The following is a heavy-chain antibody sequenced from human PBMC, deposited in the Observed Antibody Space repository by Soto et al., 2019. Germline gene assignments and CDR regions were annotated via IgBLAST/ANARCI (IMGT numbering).Heavy chain of an antibody. CDR1: GGTFSSYD. CDR2: IIPIFGTA. V-gene: IGHV1-69*01. J-gene: IGHJ6*02. D-gene: IGHD6-13*01. CDR3: ARDYEAAGLNHYYYYYGMDV. Sequence: QVQLVQSGAEVKKPGSSVKVSCKASGGTFSSYDISWVRQAPGQGLEWMGVIIPIFGTANYAQKFQGRVTITADESTSTAYLELSSLRSEDTAVYYCARDYEAAGLNHYYYYYGMDVWVHGTTVTVSS.